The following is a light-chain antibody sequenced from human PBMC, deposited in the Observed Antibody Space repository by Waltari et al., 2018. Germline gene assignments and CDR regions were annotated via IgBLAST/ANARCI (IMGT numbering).Light chain of an antibody. CDR1: TSDIGYYKY. J-gene: IGLJ1*01. CDR3: SSYSISSNYYV. Sequence: QSALTQPASVSGSPGQSITNSCTGTTSDIGYYKYVSWYQQHPGKAPKLIIYDVSHRPSGVSDRFSGSKSGNTASLTISGLRAEDEADYHCSSYSISSNYYVFGTGTTVTVL. CDR2: DVS. V-gene: IGLV2-14*03.